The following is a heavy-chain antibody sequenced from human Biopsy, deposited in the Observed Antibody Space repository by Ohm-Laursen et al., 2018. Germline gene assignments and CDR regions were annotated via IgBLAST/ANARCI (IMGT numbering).Heavy chain of an antibody. CDR2: IFYRGST. CDR1: GGSISNNNYY. J-gene: IGHJ5*02. D-gene: IGHD3-22*01. Sequence: GTLSLTCTVSGGSISNNNYYWGWIRQPPGKGPEWIGSIFYRGSTHYKPSLKSRVNISVDTSKNQFSLKLNSVTAADTAVYYCARDYDTSGYYYVSWGQGALVTVSS. V-gene: IGHV4-39*01. CDR3: ARDYDTSGYYYVS.